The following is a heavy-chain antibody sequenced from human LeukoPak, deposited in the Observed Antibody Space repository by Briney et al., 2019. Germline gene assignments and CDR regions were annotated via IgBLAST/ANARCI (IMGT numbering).Heavy chain of an antibody. CDR1: GGSISSSSNY. D-gene: IGHD1-26*01. CDR2: IKYSGST. CDR3: ATLGLLRGAGFSLATHFDF. V-gene: IGHV4-39*01. J-gene: IGHJ4*02. Sequence: SETLSLTCTVSGGSISSSSNYWGWIRQPPGKGLEWIGSIKYSGSTYYNPSLKSRVTISVDTSKNQFSLRLTSVAAADTAVYYCATLGLLRGAGFSLATHFDFWGQGTLVTVSS.